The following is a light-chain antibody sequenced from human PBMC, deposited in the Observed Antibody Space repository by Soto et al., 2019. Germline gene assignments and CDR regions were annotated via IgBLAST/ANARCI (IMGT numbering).Light chain of an antibody. CDR2: SAT. Sequence: AIQMTQSPTSLSASVGDRVIITCRASQDISKDLGWYQQKPGKAPKFLIYSATSTQSGVPSTFSGSGFGTDFTLTIRSLQPEDFATYCCLQDHEYPRTFGQGTKVDIK. V-gene: IGKV1-6*01. J-gene: IGKJ1*01. CDR3: LQDHEYPRT. CDR1: QDISKD.